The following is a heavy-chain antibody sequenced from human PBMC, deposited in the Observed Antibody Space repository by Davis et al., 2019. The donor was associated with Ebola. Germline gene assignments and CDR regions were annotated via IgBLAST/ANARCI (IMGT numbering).Heavy chain of an antibody. J-gene: IGHJ4*02. CDR2: IKEDGSDK. D-gene: IGHD2-21*01. CDR3: AREDWVYDY. CDR1: GFSFSSIW. V-gene: IGHV3-7*03. Sequence: GESLKIPCAASGFSFSSIWMGWLRQAPGKGLEWVANIKEDGSDKNHADSVKGRFTISRDHANNLLYLQMNSLRAEDTAVYYCAREDWVYDYWGQGTRVTVSS.